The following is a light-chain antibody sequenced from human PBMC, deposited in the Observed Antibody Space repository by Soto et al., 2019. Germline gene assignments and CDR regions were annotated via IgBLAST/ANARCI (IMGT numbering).Light chain of an antibody. V-gene: IGLV1-44*01. CDR2: NNN. CDR3: AAWDDSLNGWE. Sequence: QSVLTQPPSASGTPGQRVTISCSGSSSNIGSNPVNWYQQLPGTAPKLLISNNNQRPSGVPDRFSGSKSGTSASLAINGLQSEDEGDYYCAAWDDSLNGWEFGGGTKLTVL. J-gene: IGLJ3*02. CDR1: SSNIGSNP.